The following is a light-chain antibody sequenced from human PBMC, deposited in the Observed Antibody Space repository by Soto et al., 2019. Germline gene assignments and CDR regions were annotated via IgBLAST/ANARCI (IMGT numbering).Light chain of an antibody. CDR1: QSVSSY. Sequence: EIVLTQSPATLSLSPGERATLSCRASQSVSSYLAWYQQNPGQAPRLLIYDASSRATGVPDRFSGSGSGTDFTLTISRLEPEDFAVYYCQQYGHSPRTFGQGTKVDIK. CDR3: QQYGHSPRT. V-gene: IGKV3-20*01. J-gene: IGKJ1*01. CDR2: DAS.